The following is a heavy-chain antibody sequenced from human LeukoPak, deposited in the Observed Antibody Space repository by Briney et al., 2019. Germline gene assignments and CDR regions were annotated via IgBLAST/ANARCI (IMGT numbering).Heavy chain of an antibody. D-gene: IGHD3-10*01. CDR3: ARTTLYYYGSGTTGGFDY. Sequence: SETLSLTCTVSGGSISSSSYYWGWIRQPPGKGLEWIGSIYYSGSTYYNPSLKSRVTISVDTSKNQFPLKLSSVTAADTAVYYCARTTLYYYGSGTTGGFDYWGQGTLVTVSS. V-gene: IGHV4-39*01. CDR2: IYYSGST. J-gene: IGHJ4*02. CDR1: GGSISSSSYY.